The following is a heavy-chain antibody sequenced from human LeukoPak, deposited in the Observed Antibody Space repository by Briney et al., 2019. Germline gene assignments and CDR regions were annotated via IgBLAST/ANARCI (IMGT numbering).Heavy chain of an antibody. CDR2: IFHTGSA. V-gene: IGHV4-4*02. Sequence: SETLSLTCDVSSGSINSSNWWSWVRQSPGKNLEWIGQIFHTGSAYYSPSFKSRVTISVDKSKNQFSLRLMSVTAADTAVYYCARVGSGYDFDYWGQGILVTVSS. J-gene: IGHJ4*02. CDR1: SGSINSSNW. CDR3: ARVGSGYDFDY. D-gene: IGHD5-12*01.